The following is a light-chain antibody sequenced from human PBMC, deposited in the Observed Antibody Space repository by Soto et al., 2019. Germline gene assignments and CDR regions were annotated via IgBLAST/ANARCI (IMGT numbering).Light chain of an antibody. V-gene: IGKV3-15*01. CDR2: DTS. Sequence: EIVMTQSPATLSASPGERATLSCRASQSVSSNLAWYQQKPGQAPSLLIYDTSTRATGIPARFSGSGSGTEFTLTISSLQSEDFAVYYCQQYNYWPPYTFGQGTKLEIK. CDR1: QSVSSN. J-gene: IGKJ2*01. CDR3: QQYNYWPPYT.